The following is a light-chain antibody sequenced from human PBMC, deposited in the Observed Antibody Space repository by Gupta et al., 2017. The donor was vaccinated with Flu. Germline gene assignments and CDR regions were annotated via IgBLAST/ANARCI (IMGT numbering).Light chain of an antibody. Sequence: EVVLTQSPGTLSLSLGETATLSCRASPSIDSKYLAWYQQKRGLAPRLLIFGASSRATDIPDRFTGSGSGTDFTLTIDRLEPEDFAVYYCQYDGTSLSTFGQGTKLEI. J-gene: IGKJ2*01. CDR1: PSIDSKY. V-gene: IGKV3-20*01. CDR2: GAS. CDR3: QYDGTSLST.